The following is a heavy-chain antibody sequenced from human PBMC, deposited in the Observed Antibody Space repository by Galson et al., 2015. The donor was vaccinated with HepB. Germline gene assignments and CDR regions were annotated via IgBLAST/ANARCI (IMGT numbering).Heavy chain of an antibody. Sequence: SLRLSCAASGFIFGSHAMHWVRQAPGKGLEWVTATWYDGSKKFYADSVKGRFTISRDNSKNTLYLQMDRLRAEDTAFYYCARDQGSYGSAGVDFWGQGTLVSVSS. CDR1: GFIFGSHA. CDR3: ARDQGSYGSAGVDF. D-gene: IGHD5-18*01. J-gene: IGHJ4*02. V-gene: IGHV3-33*01. CDR2: TWYDGSKK.